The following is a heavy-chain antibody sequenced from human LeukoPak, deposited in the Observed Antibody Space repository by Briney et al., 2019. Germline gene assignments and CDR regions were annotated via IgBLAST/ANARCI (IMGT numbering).Heavy chain of an antibody. J-gene: IGHJ4*02. D-gene: IGHD1-26*01. CDR3: ARGLLRIDY. CDR2: IYPGDSDT. Sequence: WMGIIYPGDSDTRYSPSFQGQVTISADKSISTAYLQWSSLKASDTAMYYCARGLLRIDYWGQGTLVTVSS. V-gene: IGHV5-51*01.